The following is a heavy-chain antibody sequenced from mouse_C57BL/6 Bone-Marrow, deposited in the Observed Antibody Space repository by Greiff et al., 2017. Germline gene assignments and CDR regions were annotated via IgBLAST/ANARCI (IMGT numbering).Heavy chain of an antibody. J-gene: IGHJ4*01. CDR3: ARYLPYAMDY. Sequence: QVQLQQSGAELVRPGTSVKVSCKASGYAFTNYLIEWVKQRPGQGLEWIGVINPGSGGTNYNEKFKGKATLTADKSSSTAYMQLSSLTSEDSAVYFCARYLPYAMDYWGQGTSVTVSS. V-gene: IGHV1-54*01. CDR1: GYAFTNYL. CDR2: INPGSGGT.